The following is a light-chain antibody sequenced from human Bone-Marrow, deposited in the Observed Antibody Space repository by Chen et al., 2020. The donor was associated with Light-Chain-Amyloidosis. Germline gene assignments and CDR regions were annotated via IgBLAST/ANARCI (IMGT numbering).Light chain of an antibody. CDR2: DVS. Sequence: SYVLTQPSSVSVAPGQTATIACGGNNIGSTSVHWYQQTPGQAPLLVGYDVSDRPAGIPERRAGSNYGNAGTLTISRVEAGDEADYCCQVWDKSSDRPGFGGGTKLTVL. CDR3: QVWDKSSDRPG. V-gene: IGLV3-21*02. J-gene: IGLJ3*02. CDR1: NIGSTS.